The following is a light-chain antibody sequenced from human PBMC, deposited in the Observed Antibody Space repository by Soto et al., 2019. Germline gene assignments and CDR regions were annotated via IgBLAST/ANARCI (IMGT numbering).Light chain of an antibody. CDR2: GAS. CDR1: PSVSSN. J-gene: IGKJ4*01. CDR3: QQSNNRHTRLT. Sequence: EIVMTQSPSTLSLSPGERCTLSFRASPSVSSNLAWYQQKPGQAPRLLIYGASTRATGMPAMFSGSWSGTEFGLTISSLQSEDIAVYYCQQSNNRHTRLTVGGGPKVEIK. V-gene: IGKV3-15*01.